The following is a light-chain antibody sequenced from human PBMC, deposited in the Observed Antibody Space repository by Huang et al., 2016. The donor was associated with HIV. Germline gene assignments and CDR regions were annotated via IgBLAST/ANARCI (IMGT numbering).Light chain of an antibody. CDR2: GSS. V-gene: IGKV3-15*01. CDR1: RSVSTN. Sequence: EIVMTQSPATLSVSPGQRVTLSCRSNRSVSTNLAWYHQGHGQAPRLLSYGSSTRGHGIPARFSGSVSGTEFSLTISSLQSEDFALYYCHQYNNWLLSFGGGTRV. J-gene: IGKJ4*01. CDR3: HQYNNWLLS.